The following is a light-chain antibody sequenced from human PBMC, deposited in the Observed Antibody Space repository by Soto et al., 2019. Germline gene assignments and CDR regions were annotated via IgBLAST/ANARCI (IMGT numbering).Light chain of an antibody. Sequence: QAVVTQEPSLTVSPGGTVTLTCGSSTGAVTSGHYPYWFQQKPGQAPRTLIYDTSNKLPWTPARFSGSLLWGKAARTLSGAQPEDEAEYYFLLSYGGAHVFGTGTKLTDL. CDR1: TGAVTSGHY. J-gene: IGLJ1*01. CDR3: LLSYGGAHV. CDR2: DTS. V-gene: IGLV7-46*01.